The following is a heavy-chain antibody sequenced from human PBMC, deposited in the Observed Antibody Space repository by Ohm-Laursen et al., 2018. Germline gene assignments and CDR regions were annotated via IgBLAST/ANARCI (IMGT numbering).Heavy chain of an antibody. CDR3: ASRFGDYSAAFDY. Sequence: SLRLSCAASGFTVSTNYMSWVRQAPGKGLERVSVIYSGGSTYYADSVKGRFTISRDNSQNTLYLQMNSLRAEDTAVYYCASRFGDYSAAFDYWGQGTLVTVSS. D-gene: IGHD4-17*01. J-gene: IGHJ4*02. CDR1: GFTVSTNY. V-gene: IGHV3-66*01. CDR2: IYSGGST.